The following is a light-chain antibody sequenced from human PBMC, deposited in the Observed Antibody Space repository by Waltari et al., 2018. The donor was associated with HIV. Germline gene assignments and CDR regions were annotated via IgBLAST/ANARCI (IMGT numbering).Light chain of an antibody. Sequence: QSVLTQPPSVSATPGQRVTISCSGRTSNIGYNLVSWYQHIPGTAPQLLIYDDTERPSGIPDRFSGSRSGTSATLGITGLQTGDEADYYCATWDSSLNALLFGGGTKLTAL. J-gene: IGLJ2*01. CDR1: TSNIGYNL. CDR2: DDT. V-gene: IGLV1-51*01. CDR3: ATWDSSLNALL.